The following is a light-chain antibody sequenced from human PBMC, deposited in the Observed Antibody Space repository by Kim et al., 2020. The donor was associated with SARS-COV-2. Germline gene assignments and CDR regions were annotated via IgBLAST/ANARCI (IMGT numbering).Light chain of an antibody. CDR3: QQRSNWPVT. CDR1: QSVGSQ. J-gene: IGKJ1*01. V-gene: IGKV3-11*01. CDR2: DAF. Sequence: LVPGERATLSCRASQSVGSQLAWYQQTPGQAPRLLIYDAFNRATGIPARFSGSGSGTDFTLTISSLEPEDLAVYYCQQRSNWPVTFGQGTKVDIK.